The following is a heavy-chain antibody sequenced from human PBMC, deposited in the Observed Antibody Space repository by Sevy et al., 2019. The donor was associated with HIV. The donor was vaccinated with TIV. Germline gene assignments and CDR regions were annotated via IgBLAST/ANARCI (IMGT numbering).Heavy chain of an antibody. D-gene: IGHD6-13*01. CDR2: ISGSGGST. CDR1: GFIFSGYG. V-gene: IGHV3-23*01. CDR3: AKDRITAARFQH. J-gene: IGHJ1*01. Sequence: GGSLRLSCAASGFIFSGYGMSWVRQAPGQGLEWVSAISGSGGSTYYADSLKGRFTMSRDNFRYALYLQMNGLRAEDTAVYYCAKDRITAARFQHWGQGTLVTVSS.